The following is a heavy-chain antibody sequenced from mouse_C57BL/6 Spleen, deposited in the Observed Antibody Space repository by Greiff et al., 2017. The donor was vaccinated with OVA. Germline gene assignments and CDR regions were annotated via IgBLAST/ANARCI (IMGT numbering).Heavy chain of an antibody. J-gene: IGHJ2*01. V-gene: IGHV1-26*01. D-gene: IGHD3-2*02. CDR3: ARRGGAQSYYFDY. CDR1: GYTFTDYY. Sequence: VQLQQSGPELVKPGASVKISCKASGYTFTDYYMNWVKQSHGKSLEWIGDINPNNGGTRYNQKFKGKATLTVDKSSSTAYMELRSLTSEDSAVYYCARRGGAQSYYFDYWGQGTTLTVSS. CDR2: INPNNGGT.